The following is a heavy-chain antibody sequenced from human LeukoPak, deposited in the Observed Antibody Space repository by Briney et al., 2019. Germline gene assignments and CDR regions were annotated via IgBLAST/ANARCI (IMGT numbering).Heavy chain of an antibody. V-gene: IGHV4-4*07. Sequence: PSDTLSLTCTTSGFSINRFYLSWVRQPPGKGLEWMGCIYSGVPTYFNPSLKHRVTISVDTSTSQFALNLTAVTASDTAMYYCVQTPGWPGFDYWGQGILVTVSS. J-gene: IGHJ4*02. CDR3: VQTPGWPGFDY. CDR2: IYSGVPT. D-gene: IGHD5-24*01. CDR1: GFSINRFY.